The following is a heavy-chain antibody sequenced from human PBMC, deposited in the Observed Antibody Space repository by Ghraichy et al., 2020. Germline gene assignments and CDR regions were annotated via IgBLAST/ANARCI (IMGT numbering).Heavy chain of an antibody. Sequence: GGSLRLSCAASGFTFSSYSMNWVRQAPGKGLEWVSYISSSSSTIYYADSVKGRFTISRDNAKNSLYLQMNSLRAEDTAVYYCARNENGFWSGNYYYYGMDVWGQGTTVTVSS. CDR2: ISSSSSTI. CDR3: ARNENGFWSGNYYYYGMDV. D-gene: IGHD3-3*01. V-gene: IGHV3-48*01. CDR1: GFTFSSYS. J-gene: IGHJ6*02.